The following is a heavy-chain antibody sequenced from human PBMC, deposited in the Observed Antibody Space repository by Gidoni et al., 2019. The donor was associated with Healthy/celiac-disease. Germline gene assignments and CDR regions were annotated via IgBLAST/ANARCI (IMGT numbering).Heavy chain of an antibody. J-gene: IGHJ4*02. D-gene: IGHD3-9*01. CDR2: ISGSGGST. V-gene: IGHV3-23*01. Sequence: EVQLLESGGGLVQPGGSLRLSCAASGFTFSSYAMSWVRQAPGKGLEWVSAISGSGGSTYYADSVKGRFTISRDNSKNTLYLQMNSLRAEDTAVYYCAKDQLRYFDWSAYYFDYWGQGTLVTVSS. CDR3: AKDQLRYFDWSAYYFDY. CDR1: GFTFSSYA.